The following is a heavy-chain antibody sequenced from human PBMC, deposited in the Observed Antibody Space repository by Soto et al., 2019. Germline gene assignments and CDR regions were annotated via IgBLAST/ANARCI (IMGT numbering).Heavy chain of an antibody. D-gene: IGHD6-19*01. CDR2: INAGNGNT. CDR3: ARAPQQWLATHGGYFDY. CDR1: GYTFTSYA. V-gene: IGHV1-3*01. J-gene: IGHJ4*02. Sequence: ASVKVSCKASGYTFTSYAMHWVRQAPGQRLEWMGWINAGNGNTKYSQKFQGRVTITRDTSASTAYMELSSLRSEDTAVYYCARAPQQWLATHGGYFDYWDQGTLVTVSS.